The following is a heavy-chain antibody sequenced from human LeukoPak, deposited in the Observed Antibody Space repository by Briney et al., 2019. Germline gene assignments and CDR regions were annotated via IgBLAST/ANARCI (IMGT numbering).Heavy chain of an antibody. D-gene: IGHD6-19*01. CDR1: GYTFTGYY. J-gene: IGHJ6*03. CDR2: INPNSGGT. CDR3: ARGKQWLEERGRYMDV. Sequence: ASVKVSCKASGYTFTGYYMHWVRQAPGQGLEWMGWINPNSGGTNYAQKFQGRVTMTRDTSISTAYMELSRLRSDDTAVYYCARGKQWLEERGRYMDVWGKGTTVTVSS. V-gene: IGHV1-2*02.